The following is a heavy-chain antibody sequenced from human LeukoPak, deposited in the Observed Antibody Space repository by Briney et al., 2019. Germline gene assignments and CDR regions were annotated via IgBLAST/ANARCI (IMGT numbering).Heavy chain of an antibody. V-gene: IGHV3-7*01. D-gene: IGHD6-13*01. Sequence: GGSLRLSCAASGFTFSSYAMSWVRQAPGKGLEWVANIKQDGSVKYYVDSVKGRFTISRDNAKNSVYLQMNSLRAEDTAVYYCARIGYSSSCFDYWGQGTLVTVSS. CDR3: ARIGYSSSCFDY. CDR2: IKQDGSVK. CDR1: GFTFSSYA. J-gene: IGHJ4*02.